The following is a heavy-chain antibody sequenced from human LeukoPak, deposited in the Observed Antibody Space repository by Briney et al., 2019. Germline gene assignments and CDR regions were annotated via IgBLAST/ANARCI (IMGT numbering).Heavy chain of an antibody. V-gene: IGHV4-4*07. Sequence: KPSETLSLTCTVSSDSISPYYWSWIRQSAEKGLQWIGRVSAGGTTDYNPSLKSRVTMSVDTSKTQFSLKMTSVTAADTAVYYCSRGGGQWLIPDFDYWGQGLLVIVSS. CDR2: VSAGGTT. D-gene: IGHD6-19*01. J-gene: IGHJ4*02. CDR3: SRGGGQWLIPDFDY. CDR1: SDSISPYY.